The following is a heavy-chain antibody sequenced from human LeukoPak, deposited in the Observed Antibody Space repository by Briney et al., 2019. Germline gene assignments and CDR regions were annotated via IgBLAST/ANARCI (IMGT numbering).Heavy chain of an antibody. CDR3: ARYQLYSGTHYWFDP. CDR2: IYYSGST. D-gene: IGHD1-26*01. CDR1: GDSISSYY. Sequence: PSETLSLTCNVSGDSISSYYWSWIRQPPGKGLEWIGYIYYSGSTNYNPSLKSRVTISLDTSKNQFSLKLSSVTAADTAVYYCARYQLYSGTHYWFDPWGQGTLVTVSS. J-gene: IGHJ5*02. V-gene: IGHV4-59*01.